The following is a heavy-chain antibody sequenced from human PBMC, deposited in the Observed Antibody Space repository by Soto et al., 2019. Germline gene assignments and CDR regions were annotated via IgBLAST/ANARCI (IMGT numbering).Heavy chain of an antibody. Sequence: GASVKVSCKASGGTFSSYAISWVRQAPGQGLEWMGGIIPIFGTANYAQKFQGRVTITADESTSTAYMELSSLRSEDTAVYYCAREGYSGYDYNYYGMDVWGQGTTVTVSS. D-gene: IGHD5-12*01. CDR3: AREGYSGYDYNYYGMDV. J-gene: IGHJ6*02. V-gene: IGHV1-69*13. CDR2: IIPIFGTA. CDR1: GGTFSSYA.